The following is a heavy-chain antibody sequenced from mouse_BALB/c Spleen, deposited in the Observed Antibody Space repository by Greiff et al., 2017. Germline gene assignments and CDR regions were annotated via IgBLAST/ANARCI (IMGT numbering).Heavy chain of an antibody. D-gene: IGHD2-1*01. V-gene: IGHV7-3*02. CDR2: IRNKANGYTT. J-gene: IGHJ4*01. Sequence: DVKLVESGGGLVQPGGSLRLSCATSGFTFTDYYMSWVRQPPGKALEWLGFIRNKANGYTTEYSASVKGRFTISRDNSQSILYLQMNTLRAEDSATYYCANGNYAMDYWGQGTSVTVSS. CDR3: ANGNYAMDY. CDR1: GFTFTDYY.